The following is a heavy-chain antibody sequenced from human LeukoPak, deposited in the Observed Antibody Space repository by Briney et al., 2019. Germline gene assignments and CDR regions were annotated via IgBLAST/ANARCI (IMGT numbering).Heavy chain of an antibody. CDR3: AKGNGSSYGRDYFDY. V-gene: IGHV3-23*01. CDR2: ITASGDNT. D-gene: IGHD3-10*02. Sequence: PGGSLRLSCAASGFTFSSYAMGWVRQAPGKGLECVSAITASGDNTYYADSVKGRLTISRDNSKNTLYLQMNSLRAEDTAVYYCAKGNGSSYGRDYFDYWGQGTLVTVSS. CDR1: GFTFSSYA. J-gene: IGHJ4*02.